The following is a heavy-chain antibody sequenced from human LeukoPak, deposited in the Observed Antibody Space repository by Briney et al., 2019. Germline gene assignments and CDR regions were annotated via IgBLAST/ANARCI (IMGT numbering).Heavy chain of an antibody. CDR3: ARLGTNYPFDY. D-gene: IGHD1-7*01. CDR1: GGSISSSRYY. CDR2: FYYSGST. Sequence: NTSETLSLTCSVSGGSISSSRYYWGWIRQPPGKGLEWIGSFYYSGSTYYNPSLKSRLAISVDTSKNLFYLKLSSVTAADTAVYYCARLGTNYPFDYWGQGTLVTVSS. J-gene: IGHJ4*02. V-gene: IGHV4-39*01.